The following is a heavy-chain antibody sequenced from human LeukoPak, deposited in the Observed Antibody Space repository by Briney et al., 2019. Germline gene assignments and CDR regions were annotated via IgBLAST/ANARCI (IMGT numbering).Heavy chain of an antibody. CDR3: AKPRIYAFDI. Sequence: PGGSLRLSCEASGFTFNSYAMNWVRQAPGKGLEWVSGISGSGGSTYYADSVKGRLTISRDNSKNTLYLQMNSLRAEDTAVYYCAKPRIYAFDIWGQGTMVTVSS. CDR2: ISGSGGST. V-gene: IGHV3-23*01. D-gene: IGHD3-10*01. CDR1: GFTFNSYA. J-gene: IGHJ3*02.